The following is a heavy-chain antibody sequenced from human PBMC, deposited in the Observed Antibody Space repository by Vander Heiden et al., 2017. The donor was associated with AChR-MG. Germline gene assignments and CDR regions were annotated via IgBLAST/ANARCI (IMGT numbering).Heavy chain of an antibody. D-gene: IGHD1-1*01. V-gene: IGHV4-30-4*01. Sequence: QVQLQESGPGLVKPSQTLSLTCTVSGCSISSGDYYWSWIRQPPGKGLEWIGYIYYSGSTYYNPSLKSRVTISVDTSKNQFSLKLSSVTAADTAVYYCARGRAFRSDNSYYMDVWGKGTTVTVSS. CDR3: ARGRAFRSDNSYYMDV. CDR1: GCSISSGDYY. CDR2: IYYSGST. J-gene: IGHJ6*03.